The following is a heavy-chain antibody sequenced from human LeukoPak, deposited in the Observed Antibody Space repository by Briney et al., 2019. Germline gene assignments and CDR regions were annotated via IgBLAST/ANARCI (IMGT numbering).Heavy chain of an antibody. D-gene: IGHD1-26*01. CDR3: ARVGGRALGYMDV. CDR1: GYTFTGYY. Sequence: ASVKVSCKASGYTFTGYYMHWVRQAPGQGLEWMGWVNPNSGATNYAQKLQGRVTMTTDTSTSTAYMELRSLRSDDTAVYYCARVGGRALGYMDVWGKGTTVTVSS. J-gene: IGHJ6*03. V-gene: IGHV1-2*02. CDR2: VNPNSGAT.